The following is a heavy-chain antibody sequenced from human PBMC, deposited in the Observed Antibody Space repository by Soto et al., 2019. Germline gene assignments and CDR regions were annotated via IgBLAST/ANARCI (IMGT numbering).Heavy chain of an antibody. V-gene: IGHV4-4*07. CDR2: IHPSGST. J-gene: IGHJ4*02. D-gene: IGHD5-12*01. CDR1: GGSISGHS. Sequence: SETLSLTCTVSGGSISGHSWIWIRQPAGKGLEWIGHIHPSGSTSYNPSLRSRVTMSLDTSSNQIFLNLTSVTAADTAVFYCVRGRSYSVYDFWGPGTLVPVSS. CDR3: VRGRSYSVYDF.